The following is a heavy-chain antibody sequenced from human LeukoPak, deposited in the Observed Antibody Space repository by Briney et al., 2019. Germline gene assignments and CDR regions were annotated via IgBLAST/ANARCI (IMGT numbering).Heavy chain of an antibody. D-gene: IGHD2-15*01. CDR1: GFTFSSYW. V-gene: IGHV3-7*01. J-gene: IGHJ4*02. CDR3: AREGQDLDY. CDR2: IKQDGSEK. Sequence: GGSLRLSCAASGFTFSSYWMSWVRQAPGKGLEWVANIKQDGSEKNYVDSVKGRFTISRDNAANSLHLQMSSLRVEDTALYYCAREGQDLDYWGQGTLVAVST.